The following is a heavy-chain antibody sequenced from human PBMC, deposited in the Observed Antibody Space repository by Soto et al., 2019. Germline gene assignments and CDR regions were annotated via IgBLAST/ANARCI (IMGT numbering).Heavy chain of an antibody. J-gene: IGHJ4*02. V-gene: IGHV1-18*01. CDR3: ARFNAHCSGGTCYSDY. CDR1: GYTFSSYG. D-gene: IGHD2-15*01. Sequence: QVYLVQSGAEVKKPGASVKLSCKATGYTFSSYGISWVRQAPGQGLECMVWTNTYTGDTIYAQKFQGRVSMTTDVLTHPSYMELRSLKSDDTAVYFCARFNAHCSGGTCYSDYWGQGTLVTVSS. CDR2: TNTYTGDT.